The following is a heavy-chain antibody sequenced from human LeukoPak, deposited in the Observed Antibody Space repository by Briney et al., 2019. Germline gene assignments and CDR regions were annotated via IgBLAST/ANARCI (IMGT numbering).Heavy chain of an antibody. CDR3: ARYSAGAFDI. D-gene: IGHD2-21*01. CDR2: IYYSGST. V-gene: IGHV4-39*07. CDR1: GGSISSSSYY. J-gene: IGHJ3*02. Sequence: SETLSLTCTVSGGSISSSSYYWGWIRQPPGKGLEWIGSIYYSGSTYYNPSLKSRVTISVDTSKNQFSLKLSSVTAADTAVYYCARYSAGAFDIWGQGTMVTVSS.